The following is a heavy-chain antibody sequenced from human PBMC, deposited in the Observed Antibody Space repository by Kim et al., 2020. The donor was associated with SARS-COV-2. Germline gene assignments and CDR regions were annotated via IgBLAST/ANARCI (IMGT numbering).Heavy chain of an antibody. Sequence: GGSLRLSCAASGFTFDNYGMSWVRQAPGKGLEWVSGINWNGGSTNYADSVKGRFTISRDNGKSSLSLQMSSLRAEDTAVYYCARARAATTFVEVFHIWGQGTMVTVSS. D-gene: IGHD1-7*01. J-gene: IGHJ3*02. CDR1: GFTFDNYG. CDR2: INWNGGST. CDR3: ARARAATTFVEVFHI. V-gene: IGHV3-20*04.